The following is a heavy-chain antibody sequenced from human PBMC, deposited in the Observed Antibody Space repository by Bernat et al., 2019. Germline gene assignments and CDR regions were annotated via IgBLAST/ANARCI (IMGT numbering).Heavy chain of an antibody. CDR2: IWYDGSNK. CDR3: ARHGAGSNHYHYGMDV. Sequence: QVQLVESGGGVVQPGRSLRLSCAASGFTFSSYGMHWVRQAPGKGLEWVAVIWYDGSNKYYADSVKGRFTISRDNSKNTVSLQMNSLRADDTAVYYCARHGAGSNHYHYGMDVWGQGTTVTVSS. J-gene: IGHJ6*02. D-gene: IGHD1-14*01. V-gene: IGHV3-33*01. CDR1: GFTFSSYG.